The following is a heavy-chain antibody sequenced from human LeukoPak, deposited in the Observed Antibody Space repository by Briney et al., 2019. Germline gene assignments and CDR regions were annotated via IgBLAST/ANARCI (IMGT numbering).Heavy chain of an antibody. V-gene: IGHV3-23*01. J-gene: IGHJ6*03. Sequence: GGSLRLSCAASGFTFSSYAMSWVRQPPGKGLEWVSAISASGGNTYYADSVKGRFTISRDNSKNTLYLQMNSLRAEDTAVYYCAKNSPSSGTYYYYYYMDVWGKGTTVTVSS. D-gene: IGHD1-26*01. CDR1: GFTFSSYA. CDR2: ISASGGNT. CDR3: AKNSPSSGTYYYYYYMDV.